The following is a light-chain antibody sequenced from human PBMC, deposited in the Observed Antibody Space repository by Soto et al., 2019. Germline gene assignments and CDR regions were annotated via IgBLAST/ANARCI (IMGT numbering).Light chain of an antibody. CDR1: QNISSW. J-gene: IGKJ1*01. CDR3: QQYNDYPWT. V-gene: IGKV1-5*03. Sequence: DIPMTQSPSTLSASVGDRVTITCRASQNISSWLAWYQQKPGQAPKLLIYKESFLESGVPSRFSGRGSGTEFPLSIRSLQPHDFATYYCQQYNDYPWTFGQGNKVEIK. CDR2: KES.